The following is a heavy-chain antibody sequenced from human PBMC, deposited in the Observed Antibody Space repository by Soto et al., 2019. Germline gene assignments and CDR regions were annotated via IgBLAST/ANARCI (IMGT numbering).Heavy chain of an antibody. J-gene: IGHJ4*02. Sequence: PGGSLRLSCATSGITFSSYAMSWVRQAPGKGLEWVSAISGSGGSTYYTDSVKGRFTISRDNSKNTLYLQMNSLRAEDTAVYYCAKSRADYGDWTFDYWGQGTLVTVSS. D-gene: IGHD4-17*01. CDR2: ISGSGGST. CDR3: AKSRADYGDWTFDY. V-gene: IGHV3-23*01. CDR1: GITFSSYA.